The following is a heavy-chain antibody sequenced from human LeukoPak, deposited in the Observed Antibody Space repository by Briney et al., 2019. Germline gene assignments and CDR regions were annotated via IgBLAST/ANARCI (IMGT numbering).Heavy chain of an antibody. Sequence: GGSLRLSCAASGFTFTTYWMTWVRQAPGKGLEWVANINQDGTEKYYVDSVKGRFTISRDNPKNSLYLQMNSLRAEDTAVYYCALLDIVVVPAAKGYYYMDVWGKGTTVTISS. J-gene: IGHJ6*03. CDR1: GFTFTTYW. D-gene: IGHD2-2*03. V-gene: IGHV3-7*01. CDR3: ALLDIVVVPAAKGYYYMDV. CDR2: INQDGTEK.